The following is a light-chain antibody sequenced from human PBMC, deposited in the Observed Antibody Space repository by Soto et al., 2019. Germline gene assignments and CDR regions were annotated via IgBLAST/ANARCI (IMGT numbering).Light chain of an antibody. CDR2: GAS. Sequence: EIVLTQSPGTLSLSPGEGATLSCRASQTISNTYLAWYQQKPGQAPHLLIYGASSRATGFPDRFSDSGSGTDFTLTISGLNPEDFALYSCQSYGRHVFTFGPGTTEDIK. J-gene: IGKJ3*01. CDR3: QSYGRHVFT. CDR1: QTISNTY. V-gene: IGKV3-20*01.